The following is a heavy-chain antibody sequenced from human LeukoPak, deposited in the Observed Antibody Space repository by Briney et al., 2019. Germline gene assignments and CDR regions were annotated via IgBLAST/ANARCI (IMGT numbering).Heavy chain of an antibody. V-gene: IGHV4-59*01. D-gene: IGHD5-12*01. J-gene: IGHJ4*02. CDR3: ARVGYSGYVDLYYFDY. CDR2: IYYSGST. CDR1: GGSIGSYY. Sequence: SETLSLTCTVSGGSIGSYYWSWIRQPPGKGMEWMGYIYYSGSTNYNPSLKSRVTISVDTSKNQFSLKLSSVTAADTAVYYCARVGYSGYVDLYYFDYWGQGTLVTVSS.